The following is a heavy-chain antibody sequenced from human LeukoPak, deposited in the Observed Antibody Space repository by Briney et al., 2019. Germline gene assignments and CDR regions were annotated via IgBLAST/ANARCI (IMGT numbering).Heavy chain of an antibody. V-gene: IGHV4-59*01. Sequence: PSETLSLTCTVSSGSISSYYWSWIRQPPGEGLEWIGYIYYSGSTNYNPSLKSRVTISVDTSKSQFSLKLASVTAADTAVYYCARGGSSSSLNHFDYWGQGTLVTVSS. D-gene: IGHD6-13*01. J-gene: IGHJ4*02. CDR3: ARGGSSSSLNHFDY. CDR2: IYYSGST. CDR1: SGSISSYY.